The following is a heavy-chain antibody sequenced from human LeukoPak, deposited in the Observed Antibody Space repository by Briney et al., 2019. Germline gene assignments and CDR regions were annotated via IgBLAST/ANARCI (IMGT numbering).Heavy chain of an antibody. CDR3: ARLHVAEAATVYEY. V-gene: IGHV4-59*08. CDR2: ISYSGST. D-gene: IGHD2-15*01. CDR1: GGSISSYY. Sequence: PSETLSLTCTVSGGSISSYYWSWIRQPPGKGLEWIGYISYSGSTNYNPSLKSRVTISVDTSKDQFSLKLNSVTAADTAVYYCARLHVAEAATVYEYWGQGTLVTVS. J-gene: IGHJ4*02.